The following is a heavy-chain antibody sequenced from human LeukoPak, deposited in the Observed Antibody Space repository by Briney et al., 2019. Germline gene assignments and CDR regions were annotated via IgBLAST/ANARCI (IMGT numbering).Heavy chain of an antibody. CDR2: IYTSGST. J-gene: IGHJ4*02. D-gene: IGHD3-3*01. Sequence: KPSETLSLTCTVSGGSISSYYWSWIRQPAGKGLEWIGRIYTSGSTNYNPSLKSRVTVSVDTSKNQFSLKLSSVTAADTAVYYCARVVESEIFGVVIIRIDYWGQGTLVTVSS. CDR1: GGSISSYY. CDR3: ARVVESEIFGVVIIRIDY. V-gene: IGHV4-4*07.